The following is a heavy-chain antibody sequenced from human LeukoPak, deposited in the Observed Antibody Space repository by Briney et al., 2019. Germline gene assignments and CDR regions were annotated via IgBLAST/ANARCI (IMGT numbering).Heavy chain of an antibody. V-gene: IGHV4-59*08. Sequence: SETLSLTCTVSGGSISSYYWSWIWQPPGKGLEWIGYIYYSGSTNYNPSLKSRVTISVDTSKNQFSLKLSSVTAADTAVYYCARQGYYDSSGYYGDAFDIWGQGTMVTVSS. CDR2: IYYSGST. CDR3: ARQGYYDSSGYYGDAFDI. J-gene: IGHJ3*02. CDR1: GGSISSYY. D-gene: IGHD3-22*01.